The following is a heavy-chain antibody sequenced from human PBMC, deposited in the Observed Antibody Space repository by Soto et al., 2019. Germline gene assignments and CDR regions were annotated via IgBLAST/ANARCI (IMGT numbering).Heavy chain of an antibody. V-gene: IGHV3-30-3*01. CDR1: GFTFSSYA. D-gene: IGHD6-19*01. J-gene: IGHJ4*02. CDR2: ISYDGSNK. CDR3: AGSYSSGWYLYDY. Sequence: GGSLRLSCAASGFTFSSYAMHWVRQAPGKGLEWVAVISYDGSNKYYADSVKGRFTISRDNSKNTLYLQMNSLRAEDTAVYYCAGSYSSGWYLYDYWGQGTLVTVSS.